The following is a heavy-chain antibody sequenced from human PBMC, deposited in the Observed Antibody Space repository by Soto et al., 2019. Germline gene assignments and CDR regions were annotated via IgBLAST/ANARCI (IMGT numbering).Heavy chain of an antibody. CDR1: GFAFSSYG. D-gene: IGHD4-17*01. CDR2: IWYDGSNK. Sequence: QVQLLESGGGVVQSGRSLRLSCAASGFAFSSYGMHWVRQAPGKGPEWVAVIWYDGSNKYYADSVKGRFTISRDNSKNTLYLQMNSLRAEDTALYYCARSGDFEYYYAMDVWAQGTTVTVSS. J-gene: IGHJ6*02. CDR3: ARSGDFEYYYAMDV. V-gene: IGHV3-33*01.